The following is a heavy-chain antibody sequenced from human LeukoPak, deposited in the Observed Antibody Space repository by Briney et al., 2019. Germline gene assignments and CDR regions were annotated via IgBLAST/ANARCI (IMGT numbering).Heavy chain of an antibody. CDR1: GGPISSYY. J-gene: IGHJ6*04. CDR3: ARVSGRTYYYGMDV. V-gene: IGHV4-59*01. CDR2: IYYSGST. Sequence: SETLSLTCTVSGGPISSYYWSWIRQPPGKGLEWIGYIYYSGSTNYNPSLKSRVTISVDTSKNQFSLKLSSVTAADTAVYYCARVSGRTYYYGMDVWGKGTTVTVSS. D-gene: IGHD5/OR15-5a*01.